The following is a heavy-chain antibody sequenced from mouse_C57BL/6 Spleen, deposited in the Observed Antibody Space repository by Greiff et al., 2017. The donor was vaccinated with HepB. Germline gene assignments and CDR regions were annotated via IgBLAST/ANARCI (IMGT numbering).Heavy chain of an antibody. J-gene: IGHJ3*01. CDR1: GFTFSDYG. D-gene: IGHD2-3*01. CDR3: AKLYDGYRGFAY. V-gene: IGHV5-17*01. Sequence: EVQRVESGGGLVKPGGSLKLSCAASGFTFSDYGMHWVRQAPEKGLEWVAYISSGSSTIYYADTVKGRFTISRDNAKNTLVLQMTSLRSEDTAMYYCAKLYDGYRGFAYWGQGTLVTVSA. CDR2: ISSGSSTI.